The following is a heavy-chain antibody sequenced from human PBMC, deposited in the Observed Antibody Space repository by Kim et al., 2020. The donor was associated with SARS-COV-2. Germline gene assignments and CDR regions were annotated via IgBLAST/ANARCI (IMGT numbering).Heavy chain of an antibody. Sequence: KGRFTISRDNSKNTLYLQMNSLRAEDTAVYYCATLDTAMGDYYYYGMDVWGQGTTVTVSS. J-gene: IGHJ6*02. D-gene: IGHD5-18*01. V-gene: IGHV3-30*03. CDR3: ATLDTAMGDYYYYGMDV.